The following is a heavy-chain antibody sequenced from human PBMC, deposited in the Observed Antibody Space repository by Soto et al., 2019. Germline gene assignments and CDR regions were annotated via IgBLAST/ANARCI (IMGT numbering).Heavy chain of an antibody. Sequence: EVQLVESGGGLVQPGGSLRLSCAASGFTFSTYWMFWVRQAPGKGLEWVATIKKDGSEKIYVDSVKGRFTISRDNANTSLHQQMNSLRAADTAVYFCSAAPGCLIETWGQGTLVTVSS. CDR3: SAAPGCLIET. CDR1: GFTFSTYW. V-gene: IGHV3-7*02. CDR2: IKKDGSEK. D-gene: IGHD2-2*01. J-gene: IGHJ5*02.